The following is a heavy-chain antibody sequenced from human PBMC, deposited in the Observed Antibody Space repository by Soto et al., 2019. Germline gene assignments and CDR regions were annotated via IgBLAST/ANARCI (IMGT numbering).Heavy chain of an antibody. Sequence: PGESLKISCKGSGYSFTSYWISWVRQMPGKGLEWMGRIDPSDSYTNYSPSFQGHVTISADKSISTAYLQWSSLKASDTAMYYCAGSSSGWYYWFDPWGQGTLVTVSS. CDR1: GYSFTSYW. V-gene: IGHV5-10-1*01. J-gene: IGHJ5*02. CDR3: AGSSSGWYYWFDP. D-gene: IGHD6-19*01. CDR2: IDPSDSYT.